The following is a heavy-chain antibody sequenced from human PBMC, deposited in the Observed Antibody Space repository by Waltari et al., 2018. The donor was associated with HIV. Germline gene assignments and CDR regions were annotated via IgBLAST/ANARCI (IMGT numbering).Heavy chain of an antibody. V-gene: IGHV5-51*01. CDR2: VYPGDSET. J-gene: IGHJ4*02. CDR1: GYRVTTYW. CDR3: ARPGLAYCGGDCYYHF. Sequence: VQLVQSGTEVKKPGESLTISCKASGYRVTTYWLAWVRQRPGKGLERMGIVYPGDSETRYSPSFEGQVTISVDKSIATAYLQWSSLKASDSAVYYCARPGLAYCGGDCYYHFWGQGTLVSVSS. D-gene: IGHD2-21*02.